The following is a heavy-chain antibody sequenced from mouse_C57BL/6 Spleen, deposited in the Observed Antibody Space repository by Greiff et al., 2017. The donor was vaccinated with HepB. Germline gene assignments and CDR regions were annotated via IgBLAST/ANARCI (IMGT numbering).Heavy chain of an antibody. D-gene: IGHD3-2*02. Sequence: VQVVESGAELVRPGTSVKVSCKASGYAFTNYLIEWVKQRPGQGLEWIGVINPGSGGTNYNEKFKGKATLTADKSSSTAYMQLSSLTSEDSAVYFCARYDSSGYVGAMDYWGQGTSVTVSS. CDR1: GYAFTNYL. CDR2: INPGSGGT. CDR3: ARYDSSGYVGAMDY. J-gene: IGHJ4*01. V-gene: IGHV1-54*01.